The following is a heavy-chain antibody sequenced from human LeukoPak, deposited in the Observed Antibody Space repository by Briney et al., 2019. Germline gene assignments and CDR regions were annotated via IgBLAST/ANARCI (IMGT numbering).Heavy chain of an antibody. J-gene: IGHJ4*02. CDR1: GGSISSYY. D-gene: IGHD3-22*01. V-gene: IGHV4-59*08. CDR3: ARQTGYDSTLGLDY. Sequence: NPSETLSLTCTVSGGSISSYYWSWIRQPPGKGLEWIGYIYYSGSTNYNPSLKSRVTISVDTSKNQFSLKLSSVTAADTAVYYCARQTGYDSTLGLDYWGQGTLVTVSS. CDR2: IYYSGST.